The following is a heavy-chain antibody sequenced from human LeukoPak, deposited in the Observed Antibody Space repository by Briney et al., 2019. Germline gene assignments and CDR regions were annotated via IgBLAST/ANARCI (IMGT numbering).Heavy chain of an antibody. J-gene: IGHJ3*02. CDR1: GYTFTSYA. Sequence: GASVKVSCKASGYTFTSYAMNWVRQAPGQGLEWMGWINTNTGNPTYAQGFTGRFVFSLDTSVSTAYLQISSLKAEDTAVYYCARYYDSSGYYYRDDAFDIWGQGTMVTVSS. CDR2: INTNTGNP. V-gene: IGHV7-4-1*02. D-gene: IGHD3-22*01. CDR3: ARYYDSSGYYYRDDAFDI.